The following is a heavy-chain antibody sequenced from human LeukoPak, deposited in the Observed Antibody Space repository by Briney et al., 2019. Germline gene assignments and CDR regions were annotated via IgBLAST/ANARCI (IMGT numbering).Heavy chain of an antibody. D-gene: IGHD2-15*01. CDR3: ARSEPYGYCSGGSCYPNWFDP. V-gene: IGHV4-59*01. J-gene: IGHJ5*02. Sequence: SETLSLTCTVSGGSISSYYWSWIRQPPGKGLEWIGYIYYSGSTNYNPSLKSRVTISVDTSKNQFSLKLSSVTAADTAVYYCARSEPYGYCSGGSCYPNWFDPWGQGTLVTVSS. CDR2: IYYSGST. CDR1: GGSISSYY.